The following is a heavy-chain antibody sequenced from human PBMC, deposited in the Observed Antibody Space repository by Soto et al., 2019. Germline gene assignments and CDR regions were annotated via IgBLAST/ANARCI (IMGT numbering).Heavy chain of an antibody. D-gene: IGHD1-26*01. V-gene: IGHV4-39*07. Sequence: LXXTCTVSGDSIPSNSYFWAWIRQPPGKGLEWIGSIYXSGSTXYNPSLKSRVTXSVDTSKXXFSLKLSSVTAADTAVYYCAREGGIVGATTVDYWGQGTLVTVSS. CDR3: AREGGIVGATTVDY. CDR2: IYXSGST. CDR1: GDSIPSNSYF. J-gene: IGHJ4*02.